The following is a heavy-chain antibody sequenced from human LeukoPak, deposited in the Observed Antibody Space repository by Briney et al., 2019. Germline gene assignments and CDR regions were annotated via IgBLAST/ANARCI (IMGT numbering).Heavy chain of an antibody. V-gene: IGHV6-1*01. J-gene: IGHJ5*02. D-gene: IGHD2-2*01. CDR2: TYYRSTWYN. Sequence: SQTLSLTCAISGDSFSSNSVTWNWIRQFPSRGLEWLGRTYYRSTWYNDYAVSVRGRITVNPDTSKNQFSLHLNSVTPEDTAVYYCARRLTQYDCFDPWGQGILVTVSP. CDR1: GDSFSSNSVT. CDR3: ARRLTQYDCFDP.